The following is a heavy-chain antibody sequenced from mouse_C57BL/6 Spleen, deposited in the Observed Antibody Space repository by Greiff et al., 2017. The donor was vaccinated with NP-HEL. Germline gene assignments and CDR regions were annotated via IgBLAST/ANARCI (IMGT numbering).Heavy chain of an antibody. Sequence: VKLQQSGAELVKPGASVKMSCKASGYTFTSYWMDWVKQRPGQGLEWIGNIYPSDSETHYNQKFKDKATFTVDKSSSTAYMQLSSLTSEDSAVYYCARDGVRTGTAWFAYWGQGTLVTVSA. J-gene: IGHJ3*01. CDR1: GYTFTSYW. V-gene: IGHV1-61*01. CDR3: ARDGVRTGTAWFAY. D-gene: IGHD4-1*01. CDR2: IYPSDSET.